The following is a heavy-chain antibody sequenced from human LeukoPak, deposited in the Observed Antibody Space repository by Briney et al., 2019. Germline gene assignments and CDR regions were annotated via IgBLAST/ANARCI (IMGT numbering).Heavy chain of an antibody. CDR3: ARAPVTVATIATIDY. CDR2: IIPILGIA. Sequence: SVKVSCKASGYTFTGYYMHWVRQAPGQGLEWMGRIIPILGIANYAQKFQGRVTITADKSTSTAYMELSSLRSEDTAVYYCARAPVTVATIATIDYWGQGTLVTVSS. V-gene: IGHV1-69*04. D-gene: IGHD5-12*01. J-gene: IGHJ4*02. CDR1: GYTFTGYY.